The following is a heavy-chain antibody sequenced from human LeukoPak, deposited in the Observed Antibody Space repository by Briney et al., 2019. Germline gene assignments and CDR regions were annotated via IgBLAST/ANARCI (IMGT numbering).Heavy chain of an antibody. D-gene: IGHD3-9*01. CDR1: GDSIITNHW. J-gene: IGHJ6*03. V-gene: IGHV4-4*02. CDR3: AREPHYDILTGYYRYYYYMDV. Sequence: SETLSPTCAVSGDSIITNHWWSWVRQPPGKGLEWIGEIYHSGSTNYNPSLKSRVTISVDTSKNQFSLKLSSVTAADTAVYYCAREPHYDILTGYYRYYYYMDVWGKGTTVTISS. CDR2: IYHSGST.